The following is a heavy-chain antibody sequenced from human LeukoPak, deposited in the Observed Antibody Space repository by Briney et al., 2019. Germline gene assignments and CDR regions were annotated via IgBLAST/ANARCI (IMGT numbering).Heavy chain of an antibody. J-gene: IGHJ6*03. CDR1: GYTFITYG. Sequence: ASVKVSCKASGYTFITYGISWVRQAPGQGLEWIGWISAYNGNTVYAHKLQGRVTMTTDTSTSTAYMELRSLRSDDTAVYYCARCAMLRGEQTLGYMDVWGKGTTVTVSS. D-gene: IGHD3-10*01. CDR2: ISAYNGNT. V-gene: IGHV1-18*01. CDR3: ARCAMLRGEQTLGYMDV.